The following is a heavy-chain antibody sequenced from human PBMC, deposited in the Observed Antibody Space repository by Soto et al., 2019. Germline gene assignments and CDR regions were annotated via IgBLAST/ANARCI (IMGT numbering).Heavy chain of an antibody. CDR3: ARTPRY. CDR2: IKQDGSEK. Sequence: PGGSLRLSCAASGFTFSNYWMTWVRQAPGKGLEWVAYIKQDGSEKNYVGSVKGRFTVSRDNAKNSLYLQMNSLRAEDTAVYYCARTPRYWGQGTLVTVSS. V-gene: IGHV3-7*05. CDR1: GFTFSNYW. J-gene: IGHJ4*02. D-gene: IGHD2-15*01.